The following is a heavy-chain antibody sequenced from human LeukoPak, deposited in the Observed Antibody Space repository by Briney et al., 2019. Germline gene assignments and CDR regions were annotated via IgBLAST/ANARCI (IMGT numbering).Heavy chain of an antibody. J-gene: IGHJ4*02. V-gene: IGHV4-59*01. CDR2: IYYSGST. CDR1: GGSISSYY. Sequence: PSETLSLTCTVSGGSISSYYWSWIRQPPGKGLEWIGYIYYSGSTNYNPSLKSRVTISVDTSKNQFSLKLSSVTAADTAVYYCARAPVVPAATPFDYWGQGTLVTVSS. CDR3: ARAPVVPAATPFDY. D-gene: IGHD2-2*01.